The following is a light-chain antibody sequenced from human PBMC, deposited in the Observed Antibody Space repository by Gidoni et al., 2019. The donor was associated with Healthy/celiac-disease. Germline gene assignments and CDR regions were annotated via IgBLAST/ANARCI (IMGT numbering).Light chain of an antibody. CDR3: SSYTSSSTPYV. CDR1: STDSGGYNY. V-gene: IGLV2-14*01. J-gene: IGLJ1*01. Sequence: QSALTQPASVSGSPGTSITISCTGTSTDSGGYNYVSWYPQHPGKAPKLMIYEVSNRPSGVSNRFSGSKSGNTASLTISGLQAEDEADYYCSSYTSSSTPYVFGTGTKVTVL. CDR2: EVS.